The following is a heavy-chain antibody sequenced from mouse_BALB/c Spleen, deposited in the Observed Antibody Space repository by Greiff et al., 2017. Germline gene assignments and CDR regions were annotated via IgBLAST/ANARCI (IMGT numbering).Heavy chain of an antibody. CDR3: ARRYSGAMDY. Sequence: EVKLVESGGGLVQPGGSLNLSCAASGFDFSRYWMSWARQAPGKGQEWIGEINPGSSTINYTPSLKDKFIISRDNAKNTLYLQMSKVRSEDTALYYCARRYSGAMDYWGQGTSVTVSS. CDR2: INPGSSTI. V-gene: IGHV4-2*02. CDR1: GFDFSRYW. J-gene: IGHJ4*01. D-gene: IGHD2-14*01.